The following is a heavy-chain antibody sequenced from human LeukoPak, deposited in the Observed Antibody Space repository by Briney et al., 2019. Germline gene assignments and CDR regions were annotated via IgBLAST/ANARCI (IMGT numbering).Heavy chain of an antibody. J-gene: IGHJ3*02. CDR3: ARAYGSSSGRDAFDS. Sequence: LTGGSLRLSCAASGFTFNSYNMNWVLQAPGKGLEWVSYISSSSSTIYYADSVKGRFTISRDSAKTSLFLQMNSLRDEDTAVYYCARAYGSSSGRDAFDSWGLGTLVTVSS. CDR1: GFTFNSYN. V-gene: IGHV3-48*02. D-gene: IGHD6-6*01. CDR2: ISSSSSTI.